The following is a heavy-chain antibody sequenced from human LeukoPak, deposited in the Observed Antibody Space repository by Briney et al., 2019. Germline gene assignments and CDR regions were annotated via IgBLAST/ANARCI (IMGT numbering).Heavy chain of an antibody. CDR2: ISGSGGSA. D-gene: IGHD2-21*02. J-gene: IGHJ4*02. CDR3: AIPPKTSCGGDCYFDY. CDR1: GFTFSCYA. V-gene: IGHV3-23*01. Sequence: GGSLRLSCAASGFTFSCYAMSWVRQAPGKGLEWVSAISGSGGSAYYADSVKGRFTISRDNSKNTLYLQVNSLRAEDTAVYYCAIPPKTSCGGDCYFDYWGQGTLVTVSS.